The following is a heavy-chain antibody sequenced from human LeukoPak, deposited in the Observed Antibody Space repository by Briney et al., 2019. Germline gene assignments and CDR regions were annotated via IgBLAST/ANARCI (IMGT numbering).Heavy chain of an antibody. CDR3: ARSWGRDYFDY. J-gene: IGHJ4*02. Sequence: GGSLRLSCAASGFTFSSYAMHWVRQAPGKGLEWVSSISSSSSYIYYADSVKGRFTISRDNAKNSLYLQMNSLRAEDTAVYYCARSWGRDYFDYWGQGTLVTVSS. CDR2: ISSSSSYI. CDR1: GFTFSSYA. D-gene: IGHD7-27*01. V-gene: IGHV3-21*01.